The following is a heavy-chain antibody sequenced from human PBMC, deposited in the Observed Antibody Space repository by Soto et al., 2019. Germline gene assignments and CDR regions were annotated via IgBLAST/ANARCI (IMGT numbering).Heavy chain of an antibody. V-gene: IGHV4-31*03. CDR1: GGSISSGCYY. D-gene: IGHD3-10*01. CDR3: AREGGHYYGSGSYGQIYYFDY. J-gene: IGHJ4*02. CDR2: IYYSGST. Sequence: TSETLSLTCSVSGGSISSGCYYWSWIRQHPGKGLEWIGYIYYSGSTYYNPSLKSRVTISVDTSKNQFSLKLSSVTAADTAVYYCAREGGHYYGSGSYGQIYYFDYWGQGTLVTVSS.